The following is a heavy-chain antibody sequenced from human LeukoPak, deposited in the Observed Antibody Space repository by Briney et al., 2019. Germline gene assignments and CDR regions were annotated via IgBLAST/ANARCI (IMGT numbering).Heavy chain of an antibody. Sequence: PSETLSLTCAVYGGSFSGYYWSWIRQPPGKGLEWIGEINHSGSTNYNPSLKSRVTLSVDTSKNQFSLRLTSVTAADSAVYYCARQAYDTGYDVFDIWGKRTMVPVSS. J-gene: IGHJ3*02. CDR2: INHSGST. CDR1: GGSFSGYY. V-gene: IGHV4-34*01. CDR3: ARQAYDTGYDVFDI. D-gene: IGHD3-22*01.